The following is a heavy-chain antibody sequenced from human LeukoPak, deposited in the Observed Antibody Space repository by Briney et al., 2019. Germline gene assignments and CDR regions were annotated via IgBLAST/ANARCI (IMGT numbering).Heavy chain of an antibody. CDR3: ARDRSPGNFDY. J-gene: IGHJ4*02. Sequence: GGSLRLSCAASGFTFSSYAMNWVRQAPGKGLEWVSSISSSSTYINYADSVKGRFTISRDNAKNSLYLQMNSLRAEDTAVYYCARDRSPGNFDYWGQGTLVTVSS. CDR2: ISSSSTYI. CDR1: GFTFSSYA. V-gene: IGHV3-21*01. D-gene: IGHD3-10*01.